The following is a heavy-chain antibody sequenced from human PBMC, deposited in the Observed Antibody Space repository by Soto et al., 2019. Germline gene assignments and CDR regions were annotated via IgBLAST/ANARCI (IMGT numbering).Heavy chain of an antibody. Sequence: GASVKVSCKASGYTFTSYDINWVRQATGQGPEWMGWMNPNSGNTGYAQKLQGRVTLTMNTSISTAYMELSSLRSEDTAVYYCASQQLALSVSSDYWGQGTLVTVSS. CDR3: ASQQLALSVSSDY. J-gene: IGHJ4*02. D-gene: IGHD6-13*01. CDR1: GYTFTSYD. CDR2: MNPNSGNT. V-gene: IGHV1-8*01.